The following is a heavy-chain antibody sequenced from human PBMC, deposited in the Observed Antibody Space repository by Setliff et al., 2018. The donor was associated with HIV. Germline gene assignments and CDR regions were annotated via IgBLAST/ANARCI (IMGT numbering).Heavy chain of an antibody. CDR2: FSADEDIE. D-gene: IGHD6-6*01. J-gene: IGHJ3*02. CDR1: GFTFGIYS. Sequence: GGSLRLSCEASGFTFGIYSMHWVRQAPGRGLEWMAVFSADEDIEYYADSVRGRFTISRDNAKNSLYLQMNSLRAEDTAVYYCARAWVFDSSSNDAFDIWGQGTMVTVSS. V-gene: IGHV3-30*07. CDR3: ARAWVFDSSSNDAFDI.